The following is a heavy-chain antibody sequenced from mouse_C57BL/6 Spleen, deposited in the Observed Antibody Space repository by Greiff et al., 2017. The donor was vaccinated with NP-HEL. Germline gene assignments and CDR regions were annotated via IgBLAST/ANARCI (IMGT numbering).Heavy chain of an antibody. J-gene: IGHJ4*01. CDR3: TGEGGFYAMDY. CDR1: GFTFSNYW. Sequence: EVMLVESGGGLVQPGGSMKLSCVASGFTFSNYWMNWVRQSPEKGLEWVAQIRLKSDNYATHYAESVKGRFTISRDDSKSSVYLQMNNLRAEDTGIYYCTGEGGFYAMDYWGQGTSVTVSS. CDR2: IRLKSDNYAT. V-gene: IGHV6-3*01. D-gene: IGHD3-2*02.